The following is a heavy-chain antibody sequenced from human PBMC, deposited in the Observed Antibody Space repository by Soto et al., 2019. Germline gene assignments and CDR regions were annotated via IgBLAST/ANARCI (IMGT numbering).Heavy chain of an antibody. CDR1: GFTFSMYA. J-gene: IGHJ4*02. D-gene: IGHD1-26*01. V-gene: IGHV3-23*01. CDR2: VSGSGTNT. Sequence: EVQLLESGGDLVQPGGSLRLSCAASGFTFSMYAMTWVRQAPGKGLEWVSTVSGSGTNTYYADSVRGRFTISRDNSQNTLYLQMNSLRAEDTAVYYCAKRQNMGNLYYFDYWGQGTLVTVSS. CDR3: AKRQNMGNLYYFDY.